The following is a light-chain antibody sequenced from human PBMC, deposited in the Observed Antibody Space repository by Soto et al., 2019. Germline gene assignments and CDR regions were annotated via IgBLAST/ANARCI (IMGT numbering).Light chain of an antibody. CDR1: SSDVGGYDL. Sequence: QSALTQPASVSGSPGQSITISCTGTSSDVGGYDLVSWYQQHPGKAPKLIIYEGSKRPSGISNRFSGSKSGNTASLIISGLQADDEGDYYCCAYVSSNTLLFGGGTKLPAL. CDR3: CAYVSSNTLL. J-gene: IGLJ3*02. CDR2: EGS. V-gene: IGLV2-23*01.